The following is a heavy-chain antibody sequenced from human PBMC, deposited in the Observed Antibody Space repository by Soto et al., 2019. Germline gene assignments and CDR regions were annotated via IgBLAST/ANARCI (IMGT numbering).Heavy chain of an antibody. CDR1: GFTFSSYS. V-gene: IGHV3-21*01. J-gene: IGHJ6*02. CDR2: ISSSSSYI. CDR3: ARDRGAAAAYYYYYYGMEV. Sequence: LRLSCAASGFTFSSYSMNWVRQAPGKGLEWVSSISSSSSYIYYADSVKGRFTISRDNAKNSLYLQMNSLRAEDTAVYYCARDRGAAAAYYYYYYGMEVWDQGATVTVSS. D-gene: IGHD6-13*01.